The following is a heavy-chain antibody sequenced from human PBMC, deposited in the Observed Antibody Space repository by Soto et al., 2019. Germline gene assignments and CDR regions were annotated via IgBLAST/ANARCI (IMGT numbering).Heavy chain of an antibody. J-gene: IGHJ6*02. CDR1: GGSISSYY. D-gene: IGHD2-21*01. Sequence: SETLSLTCTVSGGSISSYYWSWIRQPPGKGLEWIGYIYYSGSTNYNPSLKSRVTISVDTSKNQFSLKLSSVTAADTAVYYCARGDGDLNRLSDYYYYYGMDVWGQGTTVTVSS. CDR2: IYYSGST. V-gene: IGHV4-59*01. CDR3: ARGDGDLNRLSDYYYYYGMDV.